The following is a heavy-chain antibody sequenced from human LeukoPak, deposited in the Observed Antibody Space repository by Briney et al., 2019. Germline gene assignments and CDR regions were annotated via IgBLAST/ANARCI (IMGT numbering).Heavy chain of an antibody. J-gene: IGHJ3*02. D-gene: IGHD2-2*03. V-gene: IGHV3-48*03. CDR2: ISSSGSTI. CDR3: ARENGGYCSTTSCPGGDAFDI. Sequence: GGSLRLSCAASGVTFSSYEMNWVRQAPGKGLEWVSYISSSGSTIYYADSVKGRFTISRDNAKNSLYLQMNSLRAEDTAIYYCARENGGYCSTTSCPGGDAFDIWGQGTMVTVSS. CDR1: GVTFSSYE.